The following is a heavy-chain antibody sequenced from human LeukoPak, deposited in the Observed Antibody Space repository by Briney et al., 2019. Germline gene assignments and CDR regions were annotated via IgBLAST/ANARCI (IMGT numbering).Heavy chain of an antibody. V-gene: IGHV1-24*01. J-gene: IGHJ4*02. D-gene: IGHD6-19*01. CDR1: GYTLTELS. CDR2: FDPEDGET. CDR3: ATLYSSGWLNYFDY. Sequence: ASVKVSCKVSGYTLTELSTHWVRQAPGKGLEWMGGFDPEDGETIYAQKFQGRVTMTEDTSTDTAYMELSSLRSEDTAAYYCATLYSSGWLNYFDYWGQGTLVTVSS.